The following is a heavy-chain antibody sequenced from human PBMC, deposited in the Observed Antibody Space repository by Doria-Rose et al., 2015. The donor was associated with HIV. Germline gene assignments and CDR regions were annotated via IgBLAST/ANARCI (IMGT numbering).Heavy chain of an antibody. CDR3: ARSNNWNFNWFDP. CDR1: GGSISSYY. Sequence: LVKPSETLSLTCTVSGGSISSYYWSWIRQPPGKGLEWIGCVFYSGSTNYNPSLKRRVTISLDTSKNQFSLNLNSVTAADTAVYYCARSNNWNFNWFDPWGQGTLVTVSS. V-gene: IGHV4-59*01. CDR2: VFYSGST. J-gene: IGHJ5*02. D-gene: IGHD1-7*01.